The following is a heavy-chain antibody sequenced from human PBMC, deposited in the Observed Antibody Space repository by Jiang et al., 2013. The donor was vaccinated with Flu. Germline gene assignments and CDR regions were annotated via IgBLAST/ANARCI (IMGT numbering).Heavy chain of an antibody. D-gene: IGHD2-21*01. CDR3: ATMGGCGGDCYYSLDAFDI. V-gene: IGHV4-30-2*05. Sequence: KSRVTISVDTSKNQFSLKLSSVTAADTAVYYCATMGGCGGDCYYSLDAFDIWGQGTMVTVSS. J-gene: IGHJ3*02.